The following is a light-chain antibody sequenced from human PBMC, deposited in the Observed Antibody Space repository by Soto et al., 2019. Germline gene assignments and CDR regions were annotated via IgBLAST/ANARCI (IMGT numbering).Light chain of an antibody. CDR1: HDITIY. J-gene: IGKJ4*01. V-gene: IGKV1-33*01. CDR2: DAS. CDR3: QHYSNLPLT. Sequence: DIQMTQSPSSLSASVGDRVTITCQASHDITIYLNWYQQRPGKAPKLLIYDASNLEAGVPSRFSGSGSGTDFTFYFNSRQPEDIATYYCQHYSNLPLTFGGGTKVEIK.